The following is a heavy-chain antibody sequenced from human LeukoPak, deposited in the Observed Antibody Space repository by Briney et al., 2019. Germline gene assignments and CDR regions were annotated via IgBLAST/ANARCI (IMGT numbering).Heavy chain of an antibody. CDR2: ISSSSSTI. CDR3: ARILPRQYRPPYYYYMDV. CDR1: GFTFSSYS. V-gene: IGHV3-48*01. J-gene: IGHJ6*03. D-gene: IGHD4-11*01. Sequence: GGSLRLSCAASGFTFSSYSMNWVRQAPGKGLEWVSYISSSSSTIYYADSVKGRFTISRDNAKNSLYLQMNSLRAEDTAVYYCARILPRQYRPPYYYYMDVWGKGTTVTVSS.